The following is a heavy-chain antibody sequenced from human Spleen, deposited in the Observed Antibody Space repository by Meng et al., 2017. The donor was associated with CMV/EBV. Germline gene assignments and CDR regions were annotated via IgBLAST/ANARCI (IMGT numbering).Heavy chain of an antibody. CDR3: ARESRVPGMVRGATTIYYYGMDV. J-gene: IGHJ6*02. Sequence: SVKVSCKASGGTFSNYAISWVRQAPGQGLEWMGGIIPIFGSANYARKFQGRLTITTDESTGTANMELSSLRSEDTAVYYCARESRVPGMVRGATTIYYYGMDVWGQGTTVTVSS. CDR2: IIPIFGSA. D-gene: IGHD3-10*01. V-gene: IGHV1-69*05. CDR1: GGTFSNYA.